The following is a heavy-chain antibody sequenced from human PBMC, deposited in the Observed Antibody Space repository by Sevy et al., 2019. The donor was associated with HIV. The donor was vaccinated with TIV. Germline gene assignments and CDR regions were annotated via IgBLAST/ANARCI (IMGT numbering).Heavy chain of an antibody. J-gene: IGHJ4*02. CDR2: ISSNSAYI. Sequence: GGSLRLSCAASGFTFSSYRMTWVRQAPGKGLEWVSCISSNSAYINYADSVKGRFTISRDNAKNLLYLQMDSLRAEDTAVYYCARAVLEISTWRSDYWSQGTQVTVSS. V-gene: IGHV3-21*01. CDR1: GFTFSSYR. CDR3: ARAVLEISTWRSDY. D-gene: IGHD1-1*01.